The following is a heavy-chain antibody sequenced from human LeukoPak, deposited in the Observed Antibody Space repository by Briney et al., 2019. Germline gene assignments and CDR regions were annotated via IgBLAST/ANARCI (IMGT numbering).Heavy chain of an antibody. V-gene: IGHV3-74*01. CDR3: AGSSRIKYYFDY. Sequence: GGSLRLSCAASGFTFSSYWMHWVRQVPGKGLVWVSRINPDGSSTSYADSVKGRFTISRDNAKNSLYLQMNSLRAEDTAVYYCAGSSRIKYYFDYWGQGTLVTVSS. J-gene: IGHJ4*02. CDR1: GFTFSSYW. CDR2: INPDGSST. D-gene: IGHD6-6*01.